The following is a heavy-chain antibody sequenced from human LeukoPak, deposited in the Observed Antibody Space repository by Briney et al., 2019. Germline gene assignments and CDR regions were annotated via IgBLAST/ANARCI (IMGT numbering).Heavy chain of an antibody. CDR2: ISSSSSYI. V-gene: IGHV3-21*01. D-gene: IGHD2-2*01. Sequence: SGGPLRLSCAASGFTFSSYSMNWVRQAPGKGLEWVSSISSSSSYIYYADSVKGRFTISRDNAKNSLYPQMNSLRAEDTAVYYCATIVVAGTWGQGTLVTVSS. CDR3: ATIVVAGT. J-gene: IGHJ5*02. CDR1: GFTFSSYS.